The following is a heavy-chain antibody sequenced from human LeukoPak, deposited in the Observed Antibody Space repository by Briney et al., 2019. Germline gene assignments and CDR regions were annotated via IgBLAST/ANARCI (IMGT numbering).Heavy chain of an antibody. CDR3: ARANFLRFAL. J-gene: IGHJ5*02. Sequence: GASVKVSCKASGYTFAIYDIQWVGQAAGQGGEGMGWMTPNSGNAGYAQKFQGRVTITRNTSISTAYMKLSSLRSDDTAVYYCARANFLRFALWGQGTLVTVSS. CDR1: GYTFAIYD. V-gene: IGHV1-8*03. CDR2: MTPNSGNA.